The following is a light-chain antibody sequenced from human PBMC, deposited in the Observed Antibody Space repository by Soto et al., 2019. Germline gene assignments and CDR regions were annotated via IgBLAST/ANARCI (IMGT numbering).Light chain of an antibody. Sequence: QSVLTQSPSASASLGASVKLTCTLSSGHSSYAIAWHQQQPEKGPRYLMKLNSDGSHSKGDRIPDRFSGSSSGAERYLTISSLQSEDEADYHCQTWGTGYVFGTGTKVTVL. CDR3: QTWGTGYV. J-gene: IGLJ1*01. V-gene: IGLV4-69*01. CDR1: SGHSSYA. CDR2: LNSDGSH.